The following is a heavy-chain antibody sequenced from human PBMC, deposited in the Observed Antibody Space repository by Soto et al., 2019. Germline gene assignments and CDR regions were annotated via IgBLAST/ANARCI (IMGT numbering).Heavy chain of an antibody. J-gene: IGHJ3*02. CDR3: ASDKEGQWLVRDAFDI. Sequence: EVQRVESGGGLVKPGGSLRLSCAASGFTFSSYSMNWVRQAPGKGLEWVSSISSTSSYIYYADSVKGRFTISSDNAKNSLDLQMNSLRAEDTAVYYCASDKEGQWLVRDAFDIWVDGGMVTDS. V-gene: IGHV3-21*01. D-gene: IGHD6-19*01. CDR2: ISSTSSYI. CDR1: GFTFSSYS.